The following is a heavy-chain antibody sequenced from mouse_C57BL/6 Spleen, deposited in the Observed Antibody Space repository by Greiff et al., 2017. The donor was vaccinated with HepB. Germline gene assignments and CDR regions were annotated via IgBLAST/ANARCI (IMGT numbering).Heavy chain of an antibody. CDR2: IYPGSGST. CDR1: GYTFTSYW. J-gene: IGHJ2*01. D-gene: IGHD1-1*01. V-gene: IGHV1-55*01. Sequence: QVQLQQPGAELVKPGASVKMSCKASGYTFTSYWITWVKQRPGQGLEWIGDIYPGSGSTNYNEKFKSKATLTVDTSPSTAYMQRSSLTSEDSAVYYCAKESQCGGSGLDYWGQGTTLTVSS. CDR3: AKESQCGGSGLDY.